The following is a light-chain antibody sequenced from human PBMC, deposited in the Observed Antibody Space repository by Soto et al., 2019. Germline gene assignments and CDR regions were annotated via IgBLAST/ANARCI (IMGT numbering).Light chain of an antibody. CDR1: QSVLYSSNNKNY. V-gene: IGKV4-1*01. Sequence: DIVMTQSPDSLAVSLGERATINCKSSQSVLYSSNNKNYVAWYQQKPGQPPKLLIYWAPTRESGVPDRFSGRGSWTDFTLPISSLQAEDGAVYYCQQYYSTPPWTFGQGTKVEIK. CDR2: WAP. J-gene: IGKJ1*01. CDR3: QQYYSTPPWT.